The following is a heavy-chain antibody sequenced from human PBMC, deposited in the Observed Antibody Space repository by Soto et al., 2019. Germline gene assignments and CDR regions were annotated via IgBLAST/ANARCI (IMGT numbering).Heavy chain of an antibody. CDR3: ARVGQAHYYDSSGYYSPLDY. Sequence: QVQLVQSGAEVKKPGSSVKVSCKASGDTFSSYAINWVRQAPGQGLEWMGGLIPMFGTANYAQKFKGRVTITAGESTSTVYMELSSLRSEDTAVYYCARVGQAHYYDSSGYYSPLDYWGQGTLVTVSS. D-gene: IGHD3-22*01. CDR1: GDTFSSYA. CDR2: LIPMFGTA. V-gene: IGHV1-69*01. J-gene: IGHJ4*02.